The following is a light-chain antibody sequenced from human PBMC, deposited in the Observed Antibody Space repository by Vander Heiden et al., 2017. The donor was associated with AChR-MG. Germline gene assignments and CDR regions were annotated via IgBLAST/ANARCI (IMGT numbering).Light chain of an antibody. CDR3: EVWDSTSDPRV. CDR1: HIGGKS. V-gene: IGLV3-21*03. CDR2: EGS. Sequence: SYVLTQTPSVSAAPGKTATIACGGAHIGGKSVHWYQHTAGQSPVLGVYEGSDRPSGIPERFSGSNSGNTATLTISRVEAGDEADYYCEVWDSTSDPRVFGGGTKLTVL. J-gene: IGLJ3*02.